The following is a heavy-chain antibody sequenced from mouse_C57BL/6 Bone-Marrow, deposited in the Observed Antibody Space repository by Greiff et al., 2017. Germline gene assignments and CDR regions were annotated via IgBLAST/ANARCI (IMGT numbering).Heavy chain of an antibody. V-gene: IGHV1-19*01. CDR2: INPYNGGT. CDR3: AEFYYYGSSYFAY. CDR1: GYTFTDYY. D-gene: IGHD1-1*01. J-gene: IGHJ3*01. Sequence: VQLKQSGPVLVKPGASVKMSCKASGYTFTDYYMNWVKQSHGKSLEWIGVINPYNGGTSYNQKFKGKATLTVDKSSSTAYMELNSLTSEDSAVYYCAEFYYYGSSYFAYWGQGTLVTVSA.